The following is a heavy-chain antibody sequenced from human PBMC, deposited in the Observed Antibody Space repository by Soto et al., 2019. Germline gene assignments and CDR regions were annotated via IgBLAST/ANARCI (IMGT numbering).Heavy chain of an antibody. CDR3: ARSPTAVTTPRRDTFDV. CDR1: GGSISSSTYN. D-gene: IGHD4-17*01. CDR2: IYYSGSP. J-gene: IGHJ3*01. Sequence: ETLSLTCTVSGGSISSSTYNWGWIRQPPGKRLEWIGNIYYSGSPYYNPSLKSRVTISVDTSRNQLSLKLSSVTAADTAVYYCARSPTAVTTPRRDTFDVWGQGTMVTVSS. V-gene: IGHV4-39*01.